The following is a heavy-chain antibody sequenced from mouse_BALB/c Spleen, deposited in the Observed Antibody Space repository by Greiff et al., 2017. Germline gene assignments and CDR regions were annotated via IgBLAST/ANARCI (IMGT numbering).Heavy chain of an antibody. J-gene: IGHJ3*01. V-gene: IGHV1-15*01. CDR2: IDPETGGT. D-gene: IGHD2-10*02. CDR3: TSYGNYLAWFAY. Sequence: VQLQQSGAELVRPGASVTLSCKASGYTFTDYEMHWVKQTPVHGLEWIGAIDPETGGTAYNQKFKGKATLTADKSSSTAYMELRSLTSEDSAVYYCTSYGNYLAWFAYWGQGTLVTVSA. CDR1: GYTFTDYE.